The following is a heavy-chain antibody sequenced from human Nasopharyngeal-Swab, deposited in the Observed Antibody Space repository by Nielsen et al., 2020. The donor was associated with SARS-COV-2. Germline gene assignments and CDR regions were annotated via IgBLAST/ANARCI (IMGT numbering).Heavy chain of an antibody. CDR3: AKVASGGMDV. Sequence: GGSLRLSCAASGFTFSSYAMRWVRQAPGKGLEWVSAISSSGGRTYYADSVKGRFTISRDNSKNTLYLQMSSLRAEDTAVYYCAKVASGGMDVWGQGTTVTVSS. CDR2: ISSSGGRT. V-gene: IGHV3-23*01. CDR1: GFTFSSYA. J-gene: IGHJ6*02.